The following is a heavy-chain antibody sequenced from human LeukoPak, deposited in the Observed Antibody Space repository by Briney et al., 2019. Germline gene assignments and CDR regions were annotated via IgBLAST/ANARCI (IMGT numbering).Heavy chain of an antibody. Sequence: PGGSLRLSCAASGFTFSSYSMNWVRQAPGKGLEWVSSISSSSSYIYYADSVKGRFTISGDNAKNSLYLQMNSLRAEDTAVYYCAREGITMVRGVIDYWGQGTLVTVSS. CDR1: GFTFSSYS. CDR2: ISSSSSYI. D-gene: IGHD3-10*01. V-gene: IGHV3-21*01. CDR3: AREGITMVRGVIDY. J-gene: IGHJ4*02.